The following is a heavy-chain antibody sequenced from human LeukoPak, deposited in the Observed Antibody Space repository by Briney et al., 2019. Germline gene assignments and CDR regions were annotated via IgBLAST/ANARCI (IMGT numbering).Heavy chain of an antibody. J-gene: IGHJ4*02. V-gene: IGHV4-59*08. CDR2: IYYSGST. D-gene: IGHD2-15*01. CDR3: ARAEGYCSGGSCYQEGFDY. Sequence: SETLSLTCTVSGGSISSYYWSWIRQPPGKGLEWIGYIYYSGSTYYNPSLKSRVTISVDTSKNQFSLKLSSVTAADTAVYYCARAEGYCSGGSCYQEGFDYWGQGTLVTVSS. CDR1: GGSISSYY.